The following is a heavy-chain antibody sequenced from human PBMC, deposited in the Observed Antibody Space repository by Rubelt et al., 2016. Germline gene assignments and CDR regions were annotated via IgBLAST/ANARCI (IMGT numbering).Heavy chain of an antibody. CDR1: GGSFSGYY. Sequence: QVQLQESGPGLVKPSETLSLTCAVYGGSFSGYYWSWIRQPPGKGLEWIGEINHSGSTNYKPPHKSGVTISVDTSNNQFSLTLSSVPAADTAVYYCAYSGYDFFYYYMDVWGKGTTVTVSS. J-gene: IGHJ6*03. V-gene: IGHV4-34*10. CDR3: AYSGYDFFYYYMDV. D-gene: IGHD5-12*01. CDR2: INHSGST.